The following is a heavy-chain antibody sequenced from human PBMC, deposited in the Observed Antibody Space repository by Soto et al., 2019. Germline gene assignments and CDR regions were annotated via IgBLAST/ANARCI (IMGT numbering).Heavy chain of an antibody. CDR1: GGTFSSYA. CDR2: IIPIFGAA. Sequence: ASVKVSCKASGGTFSSYAISWVRQAPGQGLEWMGGIIPIFGAANYAQKFQGRVTITADESTSTAYMELSSLRSEDTAVYYCARARGRYYYYGMDVWGQGTTVTVSS. D-gene: IGHD2-15*01. CDR3: ARARGRYYYYGMDV. V-gene: IGHV1-69*13. J-gene: IGHJ6*02.